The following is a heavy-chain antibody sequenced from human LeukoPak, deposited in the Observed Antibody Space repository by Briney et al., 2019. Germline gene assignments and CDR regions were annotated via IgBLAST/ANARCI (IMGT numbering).Heavy chain of an antibody. J-gene: IGHJ4*02. V-gene: IGHV1-2*02. CDR2: ITPKSGDT. Sequence: ASVKVSCKASGYTFSDFYIHWVRQAPGQGLEYVGWITPKSGDTYSPQRFQGRGTMTRDASISTAYMELSSLRSDDTAVYFCARVRLADERAWAYWGQGTLVTVSS. CDR1: GYTFSDFY. D-gene: IGHD3-3*02. CDR3: ARVRLADERAWAY.